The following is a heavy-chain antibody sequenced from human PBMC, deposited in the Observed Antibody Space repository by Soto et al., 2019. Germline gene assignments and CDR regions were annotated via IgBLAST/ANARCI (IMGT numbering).Heavy chain of an antibody. Sequence: GASVKVSCKASGYTFTSYAMHWVRQAPGQRLEWMGWINAGNGNTKYSQKFQGRVTITRDTSASTAYMELSSLRSEDTAVYYCARDLCISTSCYSWFDPWGQGTLVTVSS. CDR3: ARDLCISTSCYSWFDP. V-gene: IGHV1-3*01. CDR1: GYTFTSYA. CDR2: INAGNGNT. J-gene: IGHJ5*02. D-gene: IGHD2-2*01.